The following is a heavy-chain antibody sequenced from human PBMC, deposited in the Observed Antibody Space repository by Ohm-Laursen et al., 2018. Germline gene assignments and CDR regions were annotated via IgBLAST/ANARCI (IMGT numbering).Heavy chain of an antibody. Sequence: SQTLSLTWTVSGGSISSYYWSWIRQPPGKGLEWIGYIYYSGSTNYNPSLKSRVTISVDTSKNQFSLKLSSVTAADTAVYYCARALGGYPISYYYGMDVWGQGTTVTVSS. V-gene: IGHV4-59*01. CDR2: IYYSGST. CDR1: GGSISSYY. D-gene: IGHD7-27*01. J-gene: IGHJ6*02. CDR3: ARALGGYPISYYYGMDV.